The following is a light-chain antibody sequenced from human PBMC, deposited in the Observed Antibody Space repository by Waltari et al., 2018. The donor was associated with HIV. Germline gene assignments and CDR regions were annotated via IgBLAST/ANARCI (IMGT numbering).Light chain of an antibody. J-gene: IGKJ2*01. CDR2: AAS. V-gene: IGKV1-39*01. Sequence: DIQMTQSPSSLSASVGDRVTITCRASKSINSYLNWYQQKPGKAPKLLIYAASSLQSGVPSRFSGSGSGTDFTLTISSLQPEDFATYYCQQSYSTPYTFGQGTKLEIK. CDR3: QQSYSTPYT. CDR1: KSINSY.